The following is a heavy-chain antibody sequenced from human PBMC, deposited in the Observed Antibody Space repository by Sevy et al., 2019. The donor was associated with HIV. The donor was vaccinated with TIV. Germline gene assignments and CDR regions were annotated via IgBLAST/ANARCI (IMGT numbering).Heavy chain of an antibody. CDR1: GFTFRTYD. CDR2: ISYDGSNK. D-gene: IGHD6-13*01. J-gene: IGHJ3*02. CDR3: AGRRGGIAAADDAFDI. Sequence: GGSLRLSCAASGFTFRTYDMHWVRQAPGKGLEWVTVISYDGSNKYYADSVKGRFTISRDNSKSTLYLQMNRLRSEDTAVYYCAGRRGGIAAADDAFDIWGQRTMVTVSS. V-gene: IGHV3-30*03.